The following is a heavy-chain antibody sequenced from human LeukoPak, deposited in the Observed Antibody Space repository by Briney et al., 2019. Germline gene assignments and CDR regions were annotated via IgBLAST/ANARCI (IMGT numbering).Heavy chain of an antibody. V-gene: IGHV3-21*01. CDR1: GFTFSSYS. J-gene: IGHJ4*02. CDR2: ISSSSYI. CDR3: AREPGIAAAGTDPDY. Sequence: PGGSLRLSCAASGFTFSSYSMNWVRQAPGEGLEWVSSISSSSYIYYADSVKGRFTISRDNARNSLYLQMNSLRAEDTAVYYCAREPGIAAAGTDPDYWGQGTLVTVSS. D-gene: IGHD6-13*01.